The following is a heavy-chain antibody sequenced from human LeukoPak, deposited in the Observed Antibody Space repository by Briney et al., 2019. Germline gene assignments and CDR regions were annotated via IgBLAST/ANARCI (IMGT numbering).Heavy chain of an antibody. V-gene: IGHV4-39*01. D-gene: IGHD6-6*01. J-gene: IGHJ4*02. Sequence: SETLSLTCTVSGGSISSSSDYWSWIRQPPGKGLEWIGSIYYSGSTYYNPSLKSRVTISVDTSKNQFSLKLSSVTAADTAVYYCARTHSSSFRFWGQGTLVTVAS. CDR3: ARTHSSSFRF. CDR1: GGSISSSSDY. CDR2: IYYSGST.